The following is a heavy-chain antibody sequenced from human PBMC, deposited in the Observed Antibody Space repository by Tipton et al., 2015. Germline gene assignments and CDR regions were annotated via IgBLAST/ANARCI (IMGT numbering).Heavy chain of an antibody. CDR3: ARDAGRYYDSSGLSWYFDL. CDR1: GGSLSGYY. Sequence: TLSLTCAVYGGSLSGYYWSWIRQPPGKGLEWIGYIYYSGSTNYNPSLKSRVTISVDTSKNQFSLKLSSVTAADTAVYYCARDAGRYYDSSGLSWYFDLWGRGTLVTVSS. J-gene: IGHJ2*01. D-gene: IGHD3-22*01. CDR2: IYYSGST. V-gene: IGHV4-59*12.